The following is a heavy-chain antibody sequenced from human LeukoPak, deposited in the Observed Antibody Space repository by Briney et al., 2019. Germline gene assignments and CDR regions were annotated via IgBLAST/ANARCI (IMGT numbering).Heavy chain of an antibody. CDR1: GFTFSSYG. CDR3: AKVRNFNYFGL. CDR2: IWYDGSNK. D-gene: IGHD4-11*01. Sequence: GGSLRLSCAASGFTFSSYGMHWVRQAPGKGLEWVAVIWYDGSNKYYADSVKGRFTISRDNSKNTLYLQVNSLRAEDTAVYYCAKVRNFNYFGLWGRGTLVTVSS. V-gene: IGHV3-33*06. J-gene: IGHJ2*01.